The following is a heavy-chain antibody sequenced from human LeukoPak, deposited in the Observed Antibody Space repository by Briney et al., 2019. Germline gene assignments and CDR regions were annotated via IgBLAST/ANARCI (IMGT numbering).Heavy chain of an antibody. CDR3: ARYEGYNPAFDY. Sequence: SETLSLTCTVSGGSISSGSYYWSWIRQPAGKGLEWIGRIYTSGSTNYNPSLKSRVTISVDTSKNQFSLKLSSVTAADTAVYYCARYEGYNPAFDYWGQGILVTVSS. J-gene: IGHJ4*02. D-gene: IGHD5-24*01. CDR2: IYTSGST. V-gene: IGHV4-61*02. CDR1: GGSISSGSYY.